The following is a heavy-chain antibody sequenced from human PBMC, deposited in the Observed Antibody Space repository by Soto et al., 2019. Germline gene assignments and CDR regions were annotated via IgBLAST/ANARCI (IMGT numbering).Heavy chain of an antibody. Sequence: GGSLRLSCAASGFTFSNYGMHWVRQAPGKGLEWVAVISYDGSNKYYADSVKGRFTISRDNSKNTLYLQMNSLRAEDTAVYYCAKSRALLADAFDIWGQGTMVTVSS. CDR2: ISYDGSNK. D-gene: IGHD3-10*01. CDR3: AKSRALLADAFDI. V-gene: IGHV3-30*18. J-gene: IGHJ3*02. CDR1: GFTFSNYG.